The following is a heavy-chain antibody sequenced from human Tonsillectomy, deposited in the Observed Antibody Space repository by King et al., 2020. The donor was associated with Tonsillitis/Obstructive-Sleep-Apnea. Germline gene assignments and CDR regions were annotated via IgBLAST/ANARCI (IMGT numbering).Heavy chain of an antibody. J-gene: IGHJ6*03. Sequence: EVQLVESGAEVKKPGESLRISCTGSGYSFTSYWIDWVRQMPGKGLEWMGTIDPSDSYTNYSPSFQGHVTISADKSISTAYLQWSSLKASDTAMYFCARRYFDGHYYYYMDVWGKGTTVTVSS. D-gene: IGHD3-9*01. CDR2: IDPSDSYT. V-gene: IGHV5-10-1*01. CDR1: GYSFTSYW. CDR3: ARRYFDGHYYYYMDV.